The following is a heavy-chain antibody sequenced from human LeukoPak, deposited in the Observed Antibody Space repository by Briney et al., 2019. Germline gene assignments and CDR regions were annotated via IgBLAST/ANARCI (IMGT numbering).Heavy chain of an antibody. D-gene: IGHD5-18*01. J-gene: IGHJ4*02. V-gene: IGHV4-34*01. CDR3: ASRDTATGLD. CDR2: INHSGST. Sequence: SETLSLTCAVYGGSFSGDYWSWIRQPPGKGLEWIGEINHSGSTNYNPSLKSRVTISVDTSKNQFSLKLSSVTAADTAVYYCASRDTATGLDWGQGTLATVSS. CDR1: GGSFSGDY.